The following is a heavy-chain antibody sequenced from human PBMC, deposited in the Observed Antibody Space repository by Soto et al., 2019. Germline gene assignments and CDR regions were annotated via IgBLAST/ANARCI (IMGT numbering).Heavy chain of an antibody. Sequence: GGSLRLSYAASGFTFSSYGMHWVRQAPGKGLEWLAVISYDGSNKYYADSVKGRFTISRDNSKNTLYLQMNSLRAEDTAVYYCAKAQIIVEMATLPGPEFDYWGKGTLVTVSS. D-gene: IGHD2-15*01. CDR1: GFTFSSYG. J-gene: IGHJ4*02. V-gene: IGHV3-30*18. CDR3: AKAQIIVEMATLPGPEFDY. CDR2: ISYDGSNK.